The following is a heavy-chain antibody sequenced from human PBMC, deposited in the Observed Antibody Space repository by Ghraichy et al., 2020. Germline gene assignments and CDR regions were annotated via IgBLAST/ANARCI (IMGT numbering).Heavy chain of an antibody. D-gene: IGHD3-10*01. Sequence: SETLSLTCAVYGGSFSGYYWSWIRQPPGKGLEWIGEINHSGSTNYNPSLKSRVTISVDTSKNQFSLKLSSVTAADTAVYYCARGGPAYLTMVRGVIIVGNWFDPWGQGTLVTVSS. CDR1: GGSFSGYY. CDR2: INHSGST. CDR3: ARGGPAYLTMVRGVIIVGNWFDP. V-gene: IGHV4-34*01. J-gene: IGHJ5*02.